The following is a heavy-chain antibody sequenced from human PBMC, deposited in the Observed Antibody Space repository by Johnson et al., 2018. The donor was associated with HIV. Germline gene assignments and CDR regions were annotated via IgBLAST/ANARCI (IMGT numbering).Heavy chain of an antibody. CDR2: IYSGGST. V-gene: IGHV3-53*01. CDR3: AREYYYESPEAFDI. Sequence: VQLVESGGGLIQPGGSLRLSCAASGFTVSSNYMSWVRQAPGTGLEWVSVIYSGGSTYYADSVKGRFTISRDNSKNTLYLQMNSLRAEDTAVYYCAREYYYESPEAFDIWGQGTMVTVSS. J-gene: IGHJ3*02. CDR1: GFTVSSNY. D-gene: IGHD3-22*01.